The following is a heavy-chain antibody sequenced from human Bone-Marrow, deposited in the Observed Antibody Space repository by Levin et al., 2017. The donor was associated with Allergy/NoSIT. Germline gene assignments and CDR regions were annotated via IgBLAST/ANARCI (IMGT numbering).Heavy chain of an antibody. V-gene: IGHV3-11*01. Sequence: GGSLRLSCAASGFIFSDYYMSWIRQAPGKGLEWISFISDSSTAIYYADSVKGRFTISRDNAKNSLYLQINSLRVEDTAVYYCARSQDEGQWLGSKPVGHYYFYGLAVWGQGTTVTVSS. CDR2: ISDSSTAI. J-gene: IGHJ6*02. CDR3: ARSQDEGQWLGSKPVGHYYFYGLAV. D-gene: IGHD6-19*01. CDR1: GFIFSDYY.